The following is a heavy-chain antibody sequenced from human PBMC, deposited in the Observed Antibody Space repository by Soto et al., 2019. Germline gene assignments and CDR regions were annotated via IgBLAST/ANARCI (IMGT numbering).Heavy chain of an antibody. J-gene: IGHJ4*02. D-gene: IGHD1-7*01. CDR3: AKKGVWNLNYFDY. CDR1: GFTFSSYA. V-gene: IGHV3-23*01. Sequence: PGGSLRLSCAASGFTFSSYAMSWVRQAPGKGLEWVSAISGSGGSTYYADSVKGRFTISRDNSKNTLHLQMNSLRAEDTAVYYCAKKGVWNLNYFDYWGQGTLVTSPQ. CDR2: ISGSGGST.